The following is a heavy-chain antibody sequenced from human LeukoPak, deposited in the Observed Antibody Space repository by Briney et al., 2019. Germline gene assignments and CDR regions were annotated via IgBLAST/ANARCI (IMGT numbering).Heavy chain of an antibody. J-gene: IGHJ6*03. CDR3: ARDHTALHYYYYYYMDV. CDR2: ISYDGSEK. D-gene: IGHD5-18*01. Sequence: PGRSLRLSCAASGFTFSSYGMHWVRQAPGKGLEWVAVISYDGSEKYYVDSVKGRFTISRDNAKNSLYLQMNSLRAEDTAVYYCARDHTALHYYYYYYMDVWGKGTTVTISS. CDR1: GFTFSSYG. V-gene: IGHV3-30*03.